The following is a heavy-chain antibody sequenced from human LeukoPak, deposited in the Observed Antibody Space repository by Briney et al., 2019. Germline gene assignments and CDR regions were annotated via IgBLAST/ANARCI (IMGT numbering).Heavy chain of an antibody. J-gene: IGHJ4*02. CDR3: ARDGFGEYQFDY. Sequence: GGSLRLSCAASGFTFSSYTMNWVRQAPGKGLEWVSSISGSSSDIYYADSVKGRFPISRDNTKNSLYLHMNSLRAEDTAVYYCARDGFGEYQFDYWGQGTLVTVSS. V-gene: IGHV3-21*01. CDR1: GFTFSSYT. CDR2: ISGSSSDI. D-gene: IGHD4-17*01.